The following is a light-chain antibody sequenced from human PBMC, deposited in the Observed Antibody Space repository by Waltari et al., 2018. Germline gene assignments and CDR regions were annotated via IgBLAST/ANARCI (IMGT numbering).Light chain of an antibody. V-gene: IGLV2-14*03. CDR1: SSDVGGDDS. Sequence: QSALTQPASVSGSPGQSITISCTGSSSDVGGDDSVSWYEDHPGQAPKVIIYDVNKRPSGVSDGFSGSKSGKTASLTISGLQAEDEATFYCSSQSTRNGVIFGGGTKVTVL. J-gene: IGLJ2*01. CDR3: SSQSTRNGVI. CDR2: DVN.